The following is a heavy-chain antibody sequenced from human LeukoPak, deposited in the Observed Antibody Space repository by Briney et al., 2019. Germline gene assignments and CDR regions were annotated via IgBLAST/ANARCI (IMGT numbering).Heavy chain of an antibody. D-gene: IGHD3-22*01. V-gene: IGHV3-48*01. Sequence: GRSLRLSCAASGFTFDDYAMHWVRQAPGKGLEWVSYISSSSSTIYYADSVKGRFTISRDNAKNSLYLQMNSLRAEDTAVYYCARDGYYYDSSGYSDAFDIWGQGTMVTVSS. CDR2: ISSSSSTI. J-gene: IGHJ3*02. CDR1: GFTFDDYA. CDR3: ARDGYYYDSSGYSDAFDI.